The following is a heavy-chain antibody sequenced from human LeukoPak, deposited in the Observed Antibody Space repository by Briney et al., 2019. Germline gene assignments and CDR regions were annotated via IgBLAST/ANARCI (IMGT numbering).Heavy chain of an antibody. CDR2: TSAYNGNT. D-gene: IGHD3-10*01. CDR3: AREGFGDPLQYYYYYYGMDA. J-gene: IGHJ6*04. V-gene: IGHV1-18*04. CDR1: GYTFTSYG. Sequence: ASVKVSCKASGYTFTSYGISWVRQAPGQGLEWMGWTSAYNGNTNYAQKLQGRVTMTTDTSTSTAYMELRSLRSDDTAVYYCAREGFGDPLQYYYYYYGMDAWGKGTTVTVSS.